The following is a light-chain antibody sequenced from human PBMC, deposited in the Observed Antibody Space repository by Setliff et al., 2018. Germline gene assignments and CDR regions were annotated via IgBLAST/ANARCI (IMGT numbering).Light chain of an antibody. CDR2: GNT. Sequence: QRVTISCTGSSSNIGAGYEVHWYQQLPGTAPKLLIYGNTNRPSGVPDRFSGSKSGTSPSLAITGLQAEDEADYYCQSYDSSLSGVVFGGGAKGTVL. CDR1: SSNIGAGYE. J-gene: IGLJ2*01. CDR3: QSYDSSLSGVV. V-gene: IGLV1-40*01.